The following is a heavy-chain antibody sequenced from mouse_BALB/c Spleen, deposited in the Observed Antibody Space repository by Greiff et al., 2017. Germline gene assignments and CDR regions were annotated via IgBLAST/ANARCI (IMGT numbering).Heavy chain of an antibody. CDR1: GFTFSSYA. J-gene: IGHJ3*01. CDR3: ASSYYRSLFAY. CDR2: ISSGGSYT. D-gene: IGHD2-14*01. V-gene: IGHV5-9-4*01. Sequence: EVMLVESGGGLVKPGGSLKLSCAASGFTFSSYAMSWVRQSPEKRLEWVAEISSGGSYTYYPDTVTGRFTISRDNAKNTLYLEMSSLRSEDTAMYYCASSYYRSLFAYWGQGTLVTVSA.